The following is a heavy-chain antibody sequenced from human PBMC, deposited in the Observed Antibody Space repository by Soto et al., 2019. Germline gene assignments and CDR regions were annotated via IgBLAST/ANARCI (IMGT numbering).Heavy chain of an antibody. J-gene: IGHJ5*02. CDR2: IYYSGST. Sequence: SETVSLTCTVSGGCISSYYWSWIRQPPGKGLEWIGYIYYSGSTNYNPSLKSRVTISVDTSKNQFSLKLSSVTAADTAVYYCARDRHDILTGYSSYNWFDPWGQGTLVTVSS. V-gene: IGHV4-59*01. D-gene: IGHD3-9*01. CDR3: ARDRHDILTGYSSYNWFDP. CDR1: GGCISSYY.